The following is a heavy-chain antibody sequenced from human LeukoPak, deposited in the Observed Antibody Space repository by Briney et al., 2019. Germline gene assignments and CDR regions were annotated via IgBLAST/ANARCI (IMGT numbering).Heavy chain of an antibody. CDR3: ARGHATVYFYGSGSPHFDY. J-gene: IGHJ4*02. Sequence: ASAKVSCKASGYTFSSYGINWVRQAPGRGLEWMGWISAYNSNTNYAQNLQGRVTMTTDTSTSTAYMELRSLRSDDTAVYYCARGHATVYFYGSGSPHFDYWGQGTLVTVSS. CDR2: ISAYNSNT. CDR1: GYTFSSYG. D-gene: IGHD3-10*01. V-gene: IGHV1-18*01.